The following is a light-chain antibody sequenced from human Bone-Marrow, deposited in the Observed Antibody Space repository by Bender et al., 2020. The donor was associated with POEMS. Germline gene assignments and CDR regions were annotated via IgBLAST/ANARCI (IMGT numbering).Light chain of an antibody. CDR2: EVN. CDR1: SSDVGSYNL. V-gene: IGLV2-23*02. J-gene: IGLJ2*01. Sequence: QSALTQPASVSGSPGQSITISCTGTSSDVGSYNLVSWYQQHPGKAPKIMIYEVNKRPSGVSNRFSGSKSGNTASLTISGLQAEDEAEYYCSSYGDNNNLVFGGGTKLTVL. CDR3: SSYGDNNNLV.